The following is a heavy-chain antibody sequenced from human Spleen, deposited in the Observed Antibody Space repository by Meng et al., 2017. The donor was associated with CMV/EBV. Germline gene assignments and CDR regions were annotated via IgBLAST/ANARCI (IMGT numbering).Heavy chain of an antibody. CDR1: GYTFTGYY. CDR2: MNPNSGNT. V-gene: IGHV1-8*03. CDR3: ARGLLLSYCSSTSCYLAFDI. Sequence: ASVKVSCKASGYTFTGYYMHWVRQVPGQGLEWMGWMNPNSGNTGYAQKFQGRVTITRNTSISTAYMELSSLRSEDTAVYYCARGLLLSYCSSTSCYLAFDIWGQGTMVTVSS. J-gene: IGHJ3*02. D-gene: IGHD2-2*01.